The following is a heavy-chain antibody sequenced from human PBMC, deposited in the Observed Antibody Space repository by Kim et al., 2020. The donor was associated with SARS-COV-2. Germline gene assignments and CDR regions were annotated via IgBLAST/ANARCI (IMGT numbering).Heavy chain of an antibody. V-gene: IGHV4-34*01. CDR3: ASNLKWPLDY. D-gene: IGHD5-12*01. J-gene: IGHJ4*02. CDR1: GGSFSGYY. CDR2: INHSGST. Sequence: SETLSLTCAVYGGSFSGYYWSWIRQPPGKGLEWIGEINHSGSTNYNASLKSRVTISVDTSKHQFSLKVSSVTAADTAVYYCASNLKWPLDYWGQGTLVTV.